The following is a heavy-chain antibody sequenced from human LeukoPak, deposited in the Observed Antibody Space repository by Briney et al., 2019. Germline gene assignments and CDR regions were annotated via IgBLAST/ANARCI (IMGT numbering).Heavy chain of an antibody. CDR3: ASSGYCSDGICHSAERTGFDY. V-gene: IGHV1-2*02. D-gene: IGHD2-15*01. Sequence: GASVKVSCKASGYTFNGYYMHWVRQAPGQGLEWMGWINSHSGGTNYAQKFQGRVTMTWDTSISTAYMELSRLRSDDTAVYYCASSGYCSDGICHSAERTGFDYWGQGTLVTVSS. CDR2: INSHSGGT. J-gene: IGHJ4*02. CDR1: GYTFNGYY.